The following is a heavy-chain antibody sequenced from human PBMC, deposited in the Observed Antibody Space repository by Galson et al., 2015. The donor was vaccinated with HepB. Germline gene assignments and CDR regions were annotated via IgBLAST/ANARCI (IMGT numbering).Heavy chain of an antibody. Sequence: SSVKVSCKASGGTFSSYAISWVRQAPGQGLEWMGGIIPIFGTANYAQKFQGRVTITADESTSTAYMELSSLRSEDTAVYYCATTTRIAAPPYYYYYGMDVWGQGTTVTVSS. CDR2: IIPIFGTA. J-gene: IGHJ6*02. V-gene: IGHV1-69*13. CDR3: ATTTRIAAPPYYYYYGMDV. D-gene: IGHD6-13*01. CDR1: GGTFSSYA.